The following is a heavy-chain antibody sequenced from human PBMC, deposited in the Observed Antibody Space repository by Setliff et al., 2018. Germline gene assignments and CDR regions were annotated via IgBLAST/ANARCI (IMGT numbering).Heavy chain of an antibody. CDR3: AREVGTSNSSDAFDV. V-gene: IGHV4-30-4*08. J-gene: IGHJ3*01. CDR2: IYYSGST. Sequence: TLSLTCTVSGDSISSGDYFWSWIRQPPGKGLGWIAYIYYSGSTYYNPSLKSRVTMSVDTSKNQFSLHLTSVTAADTAVYYCAREVGTSNSSDAFDVWGQGMMVTVSS. D-gene: IGHD1-26*01. CDR1: GDSISSGDYF.